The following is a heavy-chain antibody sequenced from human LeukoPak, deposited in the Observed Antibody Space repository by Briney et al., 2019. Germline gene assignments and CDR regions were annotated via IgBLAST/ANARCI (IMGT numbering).Heavy chain of an antibody. Sequence: GGSLRLSCAASGFTFSSYAMHWVRQAPGKGLEWVAVISYDGSNNYYADSVKGRFTISRDNSKNTLYLQMNSLRAEDTAVYYCARDGGGAAMVRGVIQYYYYYGMDVWGKGTTVTVSS. CDR1: GFTFSSYA. CDR3: ARDGGGAAMVRGVIQYYYYYGMDV. D-gene: IGHD3-10*01. J-gene: IGHJ6*04. CDR2: ISYDGSNN. V-gene: IGHV3-30*04.